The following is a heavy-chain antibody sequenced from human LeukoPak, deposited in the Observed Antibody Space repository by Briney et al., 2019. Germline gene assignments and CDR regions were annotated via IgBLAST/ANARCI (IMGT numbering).Heavy chain of an antibody. V-gene: IGHV1-69*05. J-gene: IGHJ6*03. Sequence: SVKVSCKASGGTFSSYAISWVRQAPGQGLEWMGGIIPIFGTANYAQKFQGRVTITTDESTSTAYMELSSLRSEDAAVYYCARGLRFRVYYYYMDVWGKGTTVTVSS. CDR3: ARGLRFRVYYYYMDV. D-gene: IGHD3-3*01. CDR1: GGTFSSYA. CDR2: IIPIFGTA.